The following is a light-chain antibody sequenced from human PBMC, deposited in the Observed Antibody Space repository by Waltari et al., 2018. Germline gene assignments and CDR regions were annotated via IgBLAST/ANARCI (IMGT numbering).Light chain of an antibody. J-gene: IGLJ3*02. Sequence: SYELTQPPSVSVSPGQTASITCSGDILGNKYASWYQQKPGQSPLLVIYQDTKRPSEIPERFSGSKSANAATLTITGTQAMDEADYYCQALGTGAWLFGGGTKLTVL. CDR1: ILGNKY. CDR2: QDT. CDR3: QALGTGAWL. V-gene: IGLV3-1*01.